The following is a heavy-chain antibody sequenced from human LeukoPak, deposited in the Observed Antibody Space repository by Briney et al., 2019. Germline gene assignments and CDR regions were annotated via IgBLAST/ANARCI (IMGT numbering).Heavy chain of an antibody. D-gene: IGHD2-2*01. J-gene: IGHJ4*02. Sequence: GESLKISCKGSGYSFTSYWIGWVRQMPGKGLEWMGIIYPGDSDTRYSPSFQGQVTISADKSISTAYLQWSSLKASDTAMYYCARGMGLEPAATFFDYWGQGTLVTVSS. V-gene: IGHV5-51*01. CDR3: ARGMGLEPAATFFDY. CDR2: IYPGDSDT. CDR1: GYSFTSYW.